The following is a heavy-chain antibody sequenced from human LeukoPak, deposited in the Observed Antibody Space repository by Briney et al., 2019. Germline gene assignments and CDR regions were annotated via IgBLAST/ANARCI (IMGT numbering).Heavy chain of an antibody. D-gene: IGHD6-13*01. CDR2: ISGSGGST. Sequence: GGSLRLSCAASGFTSSSYAMSWVRQAPGKGLEWVSAISGSGGSTYYADSVKGRFTISRDNSKNTLYLQMNSLKTEDTAVYYCTRPYSRYNWFDPWGQGTLVTVSS. J-gene: IGHJ5*02. V-gene: IGHV3-23*01. CDR3: TRPYSRYNWFDP. CDR1: GFTSSSYA.